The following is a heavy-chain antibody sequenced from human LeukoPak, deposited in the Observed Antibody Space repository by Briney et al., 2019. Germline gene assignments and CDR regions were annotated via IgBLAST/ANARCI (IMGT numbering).Heavy chain of an antibody. CDR1: GFTVSSNY. CDR2: IYSGGST. J-gene: IGHJ5*02. Sequence: PGGSPRLSCAASGFTVSSNYMSWVRQAPGKGLEWVSVIYSGGSTYYADSAKGRFTISRDNSKNTLYLQMNSLRAEGTAVYYCARASGSYTHWFDPWGQGTLVTVSS. V-gene: IGHV3-66*01. D-gene: IGHD1-26*01. CDR3: ARASGSYTHWFDP.